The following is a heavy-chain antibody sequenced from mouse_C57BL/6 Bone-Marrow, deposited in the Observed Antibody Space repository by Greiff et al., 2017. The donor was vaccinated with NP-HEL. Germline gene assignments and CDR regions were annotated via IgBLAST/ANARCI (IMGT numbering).Heavy chain of an antibody. V-gene: IGHV5-4*03. D-gene: IGHD1-1*01. CDR2: ISDGGSYT. CDR3: ATGGFNYFYYAMDY. J-gene: IGHJ4*01. Sequence: EVMLVESGGGLVKPGGSLKLSCAASGFTFSSYAMSWVRQTPEKRLEWVATISDGGSYTYYPDNVKGRFTISRDNAKNNLYLQMSHLKSEDTAMYYCATGGFNYFYYAMDYWGQGTSVTVSS. CDR1: GFTFSSYA.